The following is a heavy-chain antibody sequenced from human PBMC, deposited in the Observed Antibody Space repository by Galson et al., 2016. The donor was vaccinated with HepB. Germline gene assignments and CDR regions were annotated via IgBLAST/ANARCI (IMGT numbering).Heavy chain of an antibody. CDR1: GYTFTTYG. V-gene: IGHV1-18*04. Sequence: SVKVSCKDSGYTFTTYGISWVRQTPRQGLEWMGWISTNSGNTHYAQILRGRVTMTTDTSPRTAYIELRSLRSDDTAIYYCARDRDWNLDFWGQGTLVTVSS. D-gene: IGHD1-1*01. J-gene: IGHJ4*02. CDR2: ISTNSGNT. CDR3: ARDRDWNLDF.